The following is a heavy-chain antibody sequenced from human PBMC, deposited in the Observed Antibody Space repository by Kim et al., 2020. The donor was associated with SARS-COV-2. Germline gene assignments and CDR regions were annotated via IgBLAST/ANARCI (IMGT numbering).Heavy chain of an antibody. D-gene: IGHD3-22*01. Sequence: GGSLRLSCAASGFTFSSYWMSWVRQAPGKGLEWVANIKQDGSEKYYVDSVKGRFTISRDNAKNSLYLQMNSLRAEDTAVYYCARTIVVVPDEYFQHWGQGTLVTVSS. J-gene: IGHJ1*01. CDR3: ARTIVVVPDEYFQH. CDR1: GFTFSSYW. V-gene: IGHV3-7*01. CDR2: IKQDGSEK.